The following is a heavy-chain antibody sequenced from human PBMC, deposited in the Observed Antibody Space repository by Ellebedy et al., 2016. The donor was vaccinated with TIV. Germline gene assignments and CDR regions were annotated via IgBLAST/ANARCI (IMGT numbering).Heavy chain of an antibody. Sequence: KVSCKGSGYSFTKHWIGWVRQLPGKGLEWMGIVYPGDSDTRYNPSFEGQVTISADKSTNTAYLQWSSLQASDTAMYYCARRGDSDFDSWGQGTVVTVSP. CDR1: GYSFTKHW. J-gene: IGHJ4*02. CDR2: VYPGDSDT. D-gene: IGHD4-17*01. CDR3: ARRGDSDFDS. V-gene: IGHV5-51*01.